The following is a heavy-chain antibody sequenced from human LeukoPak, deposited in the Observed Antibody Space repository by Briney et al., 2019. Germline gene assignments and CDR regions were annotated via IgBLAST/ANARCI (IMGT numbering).Heavy chain of an antibody. CDR2: MNPNSGNT. Sequence: ASVKVSCKASGGTFSSYAISWVRQATGQGLEWMGWMNPNSGNTGYAQKFQGRVTITRNTSISTAYMELSSLRSEDTAVYYCARGGGRYYYYYMDVWGKGTTVTVSS. J-gene: IGHJ6*03. V-gene: IGHV1-8*03. D-gene: IGHD3-16*01. CDR3: ARGGGRYYYYYMDV. CDR1: GGTFSSYA.